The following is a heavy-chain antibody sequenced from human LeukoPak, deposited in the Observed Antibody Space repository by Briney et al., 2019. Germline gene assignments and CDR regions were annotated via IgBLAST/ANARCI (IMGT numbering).Heavy chain of an antibody. Sequence: PSETLSLTCAVYGGSFSGYYWSWIRQPPGKGLEWIGEINHSGSTNYNPSLKSRVTISVDTSKNQFSLKLSSVTAADTAVYYCARRGWMITSDMDVWGKGTTVTVSS. D-gene: IGHD3-16*01. CDR1: GGSFSGYY. CDR3: ARRGWMITSDMDV. J-gene: IGHJ6*03. V-gene: IGHV4-34*01. CDR2: INHSGST.